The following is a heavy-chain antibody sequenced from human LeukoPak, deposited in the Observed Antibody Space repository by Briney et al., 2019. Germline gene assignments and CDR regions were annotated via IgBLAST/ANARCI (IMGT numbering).Heavy chain of an antibody. J-gene: IGHJ6*02. CDR3: ARTFPVAGAYYGMDV. CDR2: IYNTGTT. D-gene: IGHD6-19*01. CDR1: GGSITTYY. V-gene: IGHV4-59*01. Sequence: SETLSLTCTVSGGSITTYYWSWLRQPPGKGLEWIGYIYNTGTTTYNPSLRSRVTISLDTSKNQFSLKLSSVTAADTAAYYCARTFPVAGAYYGMDVWGQGTTVTVS.